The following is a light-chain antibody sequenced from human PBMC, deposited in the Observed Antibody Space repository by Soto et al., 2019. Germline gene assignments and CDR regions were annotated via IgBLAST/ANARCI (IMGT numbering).Light chain of an antibody. Sequence: DIQMTQSPSTLSATVGDRVTITCRASQSISSWLAWYQQKPGKAPKPLIYKASSLESGVPSRFSGSGSGTEFSLTISSLQTDDFATYFCQQFDTYPWTFGQGTKV. CDR2: KAS. CDR1: QSISSW. J-gene: IGKJ1*01. V-gene: IGKV1-5*03. CDR3: QQFDTYPWT.